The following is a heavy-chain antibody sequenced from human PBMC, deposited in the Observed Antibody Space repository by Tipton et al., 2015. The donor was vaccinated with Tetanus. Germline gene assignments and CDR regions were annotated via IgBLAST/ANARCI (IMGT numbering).Heavy chain of an antibody. CDR2: VSPDSGGT. J-gene: IGHJ4*02. V-gene: IGHV1-2*02. Sequence: QVQLVQSGAEVKKPGASVKVSCKASGYAFTGYYIHWVRQAPGHGLEWMGWVSPDSGGTNLALRFQGRVPLTSDTSGDTAYMEMSRLSFDDTATYYCARVHGFDPSNLDYWGQGTVVTVSS. CDR1: GYAFTGYY. CDR3: ARVHGFDPSNLDY. D-gene: IGHD5-12*01.